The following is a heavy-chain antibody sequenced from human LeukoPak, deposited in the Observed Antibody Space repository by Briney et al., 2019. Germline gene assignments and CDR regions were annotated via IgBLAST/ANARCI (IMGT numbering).Heavy chain of an antibody. D-gene: IGHD2-8*02. CDR3: ARVHAGGSFYSDY. V-gene: IGHV4-30-4*01. CDR1: GDSINSGDYY. J-gene: IGHJ4*02. CDR2: IYYSGST. Sequence: SQTLSLTCTVSGDSINSGDYYWSWIRQPPGKGLEWIGYIYYSGSTYYNSSLKSRVTISIDMPKNQFSLKLSSVTAADTAVYYCARVHAGGSFYSDYWGQGTLVTVSS.